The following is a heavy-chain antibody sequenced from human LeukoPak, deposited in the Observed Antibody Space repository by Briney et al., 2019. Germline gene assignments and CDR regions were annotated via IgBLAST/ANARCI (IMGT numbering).Heavy chain of an antibody. D-gene: IGHD2-8*01. Sequence: GGSLRLSCAASGFTFSSYDMHWVRQATGKGLEWVSAIGTAGDTYYPGSVKGRFTISRENANNSLYLQMNSLRAGDTAVYYCARGYCTNGVCYTGYGMDVWGQGTTVTVSS. CDR1: GFTFSSYD. CDR2: IGTAGDT. V-gene: IGHV3-13*01. CDR3: ARGYCTNGVCYTGYGMDV. J-gene: IGHJ6*02.